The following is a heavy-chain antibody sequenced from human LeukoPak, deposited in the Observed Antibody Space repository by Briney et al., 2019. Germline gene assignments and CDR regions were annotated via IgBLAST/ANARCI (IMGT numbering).Heavy chain of an antibody. CDR1: GGSISSYY. Sequence: PSETLSLTCTASGGSISSYYWSWIRQPPGKGLEWIGYIYYSGSTNYNPSLKSRVTISVDTSKNQFSLKLSSVTAADTAVYYCARGLSIAVAGIDYWGQGTLVTVSS. J-gene: IGHJ4*02. CDR3: ARGLSIAVAGIDY. CDR2: IYYSGST. D-gene: IGHD6-19*01. V-gene: IGHV4-59*01.